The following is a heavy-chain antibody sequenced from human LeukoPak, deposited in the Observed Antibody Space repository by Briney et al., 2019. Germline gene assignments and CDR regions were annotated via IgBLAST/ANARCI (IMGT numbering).Heavy chain of an antibody. D-gene: IGHD3-10*01. J-gene: IGHJ5*02. V-gene: IGHV4-34*01. CDR2: INHSGST. CDR3: ARRAPITMVRGSARNWFDP. CDR1: GGSFSGYY. Sequence: SETLSLTCAVYGGSFSGYYWSWIRQPPGKGLEWIGEINHSGSTNYNPSLKSRVTISVDTSKNQFSLKLSSVTAADTAVYYCARRAPITMVRGSARNWFDPWGQGTLVTVSS.